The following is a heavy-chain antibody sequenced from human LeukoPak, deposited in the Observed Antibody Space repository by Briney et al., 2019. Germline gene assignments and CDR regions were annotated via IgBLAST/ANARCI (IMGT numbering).Heavy chain of an antibody. J-gene: IGHJ4*02. CDR1: GFTFDDYA. V-gene: IGHV3-9*01. D-gene: IGHD3-3*01. CDR2: ISWNNGSI. Sequence: SGRSLRLSCAASGFTFDDYAMHWVRQAPGKGLEWVSGISWNNGSIGYADSVKGRFTISRDNATNYLYLQMHSLRAEGTALYYCAKGGDDFWNRIDYGGQGTLVTVSS. CDR3: AKGGDDFWNRIDY.